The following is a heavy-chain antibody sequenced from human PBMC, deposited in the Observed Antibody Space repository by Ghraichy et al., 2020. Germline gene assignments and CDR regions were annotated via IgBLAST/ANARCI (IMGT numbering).Heavy chain of an antibody. CDR1: GFTFSGYS. Sequence: AGSLRLSCVGSGFTFSGYSMNWVRQSPGKGLEWVAYITSSGRFISYADSVKGRFTISRDNAQNSLSLQMNSLRDEDTALYFCARGSTVVRFYYYDGMDVWGQGTTVTVSS. CDR2: ITSSGRFI. V-gene: IGHV3-48*02. CDR3: ARGSTVVRFYYYDGMDV. D-gene: IGHD4-23*01. J-gene: IGHJ6*02.